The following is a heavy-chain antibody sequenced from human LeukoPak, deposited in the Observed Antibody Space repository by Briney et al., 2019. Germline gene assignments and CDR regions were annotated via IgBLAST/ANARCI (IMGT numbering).Heavy chain of an antibody. Sequence: GGSLRLSCAASGFTFSSYWMSWVRQAPGKGLEWVANIKQDGSEKYYVDSVKGRFTISRDNAKNSLYLQMNSLRAEDTAVYYCAREDPYYYDSSGYYPLDYWGQGTLVTVSS. CDR1: GFTFSSYW. D-gene: IGHD3-22*01. J-gene: IGHJ4*02. V-gene: IGHV3-7*01. CDR2: IKQDGSEK. CDR3: AREDPYYYDSSGYYPLDY.